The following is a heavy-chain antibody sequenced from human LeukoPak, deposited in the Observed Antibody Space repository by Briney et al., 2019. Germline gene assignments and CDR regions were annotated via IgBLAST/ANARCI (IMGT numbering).Heavy chain of an antibody. D-gene: IGHD3-10*01. Sequence: QPGGSLRLSCAASGFIVSSYYMSWARQAPGKGLESVSVIYTGGTTYYADSVKGRFTTSRDNSKDTLYLQMNSLRAEDTAVYYCARDLETVREVIPYWGQGTLVTVSS. V-gene: IGHV3-66*01. J-gene: IGHJ4*02. CDR2: IYTGGTT. CDR3: ARDLETVREVIPY. CDR1: GFIVSSYY.